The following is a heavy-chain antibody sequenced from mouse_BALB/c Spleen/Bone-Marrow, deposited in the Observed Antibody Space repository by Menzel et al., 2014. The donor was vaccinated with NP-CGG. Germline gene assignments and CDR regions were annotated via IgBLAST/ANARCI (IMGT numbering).Heavy chain of an antibody. Sequence: QVQLQQSGAELAKPGAPVKMSCKASGYTFTNYWMHWIKQRPGQGLEWIGYINPSTGYTEYNQKFKDKATLTADKSSSTAYMQLSGLTSEDSAVYYCARKGYGNYHYYAMDYWGQGTSVTVSS. CDR2: INPSTGYT. CDR1: GYTFTNYW. D-gene: IGHD2-1*01. CDR3: ARKGYGNYHYYAMDY. J-gene: IGHJ4*01. V-gene: IGHV1-7*01.